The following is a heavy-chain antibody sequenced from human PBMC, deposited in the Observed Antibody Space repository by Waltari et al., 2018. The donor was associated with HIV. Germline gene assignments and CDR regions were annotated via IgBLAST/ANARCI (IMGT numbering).Heavy chain of an antibody. V-gene: IGHV1-18*01. D-gene: IGHD4-17*01. CDR2: ISGYNGNT. CDR1: GYTFTTYG. CDR3: ARNDYGDHGNWFDP. Sequence: QVQLVQSGVEVKEPGASVKVSCKASGYTFTTYGISGVRQAPGQGLEWMGWISGYNGNTNYAQKFQGRVTMTTDTSTSTVYMELRSLRSDDTAVYYCARNDYGDHGNWFDPWGQGTLVTVSS. J-gene: IGHJ5*02.